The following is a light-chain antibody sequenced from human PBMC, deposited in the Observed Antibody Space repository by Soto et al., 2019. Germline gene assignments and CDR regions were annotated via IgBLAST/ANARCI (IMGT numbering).Light chain of an antibody. CDR1: QSVSDK. V-gene: IGKV3-15*01. CDR3: HQYNSWPYT. J-gene: IGKJ2*01. Sequence: EIVMTQSPATLSVSPGERATLSCRASQSVSDKSAWYQQKPGQAPRLLIFGASTRATGIPARFSGSGSGTEFTLTISSLQSEDFAFYYCHQYNSWPYTFAQGTKLEIK. CDR2: GAS.